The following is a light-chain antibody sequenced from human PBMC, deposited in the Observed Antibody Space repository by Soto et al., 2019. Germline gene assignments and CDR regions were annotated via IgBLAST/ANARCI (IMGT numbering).Light chain of an antibody. CDR1: SSDVGGYHY. CDR3: CSYAGSYTLV. CDR2: DVN. Sequence: QSVLTQPRSVSGSPGQSVTLSCIGTSSDVGGYHYVSWYQHHPGKAPKIIIFDVNQRPSGVPDRFSGSKSGNTASLTISGLQTEDEADYYCCSYAGSYTLVFGGGTKLTVL. V-gene: IGLV2-11*01. J-gene: IGLJ2*01.